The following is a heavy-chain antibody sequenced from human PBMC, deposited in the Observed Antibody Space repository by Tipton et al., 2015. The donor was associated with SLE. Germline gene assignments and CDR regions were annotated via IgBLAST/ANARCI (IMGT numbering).Heavy chain of an antibody. CDR3: ARDYYDSRGYTLFDY. CDR1: GGSFNTHY. J-gene: IGHJ4*02. CDR2: IYSSGST. V-gene: IGHV4-59*11. D-gene: IGHD3-22*01. Sequence: TLSLTCTVSGGSFNTHYWSWIRQPPGKRLEWIGYIYSSGSTYNNPSLKSRVTISVDTSKNQFSVRLSSVTAADTAVYYCARDYYDSRGYTLFDYWGQGALVTVSS.